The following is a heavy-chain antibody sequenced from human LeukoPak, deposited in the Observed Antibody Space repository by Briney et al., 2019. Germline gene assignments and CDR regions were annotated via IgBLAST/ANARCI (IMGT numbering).Heavy chain of an antibody. Sequence: SETLSLTCTFSGDSVASGGYYWNWIRQPPGKGLEWIGYIYYSVSTNYNLSLKSRVTISVDTSENQFSLKLTSVTAADTAVYYCARGGRGRNWFDPWGQGTLVTVSS. V-gene: IGHV4-61*08. CDR1: GDSVASGGYY. D-gene: IGHD3-10*01. CDR3: ARGGRGRNWFDP. J-gene: IGHJ5*02. CDR2: IYYSVST.